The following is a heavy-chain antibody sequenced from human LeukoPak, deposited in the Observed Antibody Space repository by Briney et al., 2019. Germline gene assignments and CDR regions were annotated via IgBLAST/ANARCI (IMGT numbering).Heavy chain of an antibody. CDR1: GFTFSSYE. J-gene: IGHJ4*02. Sequence: GGSLRLSCAASGFTFSSYEMNWVRQAPGKGLEWVSYISSSGSTIYYADSVKGRFTISRDNAKNSLYLQMNSLRGEDTAVYYCARLYSYGSYFDYWGQGTLVTVSS. D-gene: IGHD5-18*01. V-gene: IGHV3-48*03. CDR3: ARLYSYGSYFDY. CDR2: ISSSGSTI.